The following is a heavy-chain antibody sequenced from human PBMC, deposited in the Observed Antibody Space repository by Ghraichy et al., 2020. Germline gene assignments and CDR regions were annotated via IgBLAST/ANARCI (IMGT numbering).Heavy chain of an antibody. CDR1: GFTFSNAW. V-gene: IGHV3-15*01. J-gene: IGHJ6*02. D-gene: IGHD2-2*02. Sequence: GGSLRLSCAASGFTFSNAWMSWVRQAPGKGLEWVGRIKSKTDGGTTDYAAPVKGRFTISRDDSKNTLYLQMNSLKTEDTAVYYCTTGAGYCSSTSCYTPYYYYGMDVCGQGTTVTVSS. CDR2: IKSKTDGGTT. CDR3: TTGAGYCSSTSCYTPYYYYGMDV.